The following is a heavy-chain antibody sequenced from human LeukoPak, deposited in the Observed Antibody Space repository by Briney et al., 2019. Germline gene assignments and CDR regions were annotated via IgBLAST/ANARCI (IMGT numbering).Heavy chain of an antibody. J-gene: IGHJ6*02. Sequence: ASVKVSCKASGGTFSSFAISWVRQAPGQGLEWMGGIIPIFGTANYAQNFQGRVTITADESTSTAYMELSSLRSEDTAVYYCARARRGDYGYYYYGMDVWGQGTTVTVSS. D-gene: IGHD4/OR15-4a*01. CDR1: GGTFSSFA. CDR2: IIPIFGTA. V-gene: IGHV1-69*13. CDR3: ARARRGDYGYYYYGMDV.